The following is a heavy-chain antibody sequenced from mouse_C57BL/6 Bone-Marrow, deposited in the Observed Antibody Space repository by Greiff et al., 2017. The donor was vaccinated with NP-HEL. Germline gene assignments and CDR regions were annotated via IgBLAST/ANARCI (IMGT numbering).Heavy chain of an antibody. CDR3: ASLRY. CDR2: ISSGSSTI. J-gene: IGHJ2*01. CDR1: GFTFSDYG. V-gene: IGHV5-17*01. Sequence: EVKLMESGGGLVKPGGSLKLSCAASGFTFSDYGMHWVRQAPEQGLEWVAYISSGSSTIYYADTVKGRCTISRDNATNTLFLQMTSLRAEDTAMYYCASLRYWGQGTTLTVSS.